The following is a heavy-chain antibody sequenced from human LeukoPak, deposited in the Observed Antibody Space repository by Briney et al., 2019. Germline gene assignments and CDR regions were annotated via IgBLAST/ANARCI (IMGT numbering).Heavy chain of an antibody. V-gene: IGHV3-7*01. CDR1: GFTFSSHW. Sequence: PGGSLRLSCAASGFTFSSHWMSLVRQAPGKGLEWVANIWQEGSEKYYVDPVKGRFTVSRDNAKNSLYLQMNSLRVEDTAVYYCARDQNLVSWGLDYFDYWGQGTLVTVSS. CDR2: IWQEGSEK. CDR3: ARDQNLVSWGLDYFDY. J-gene: IGHJ4*02. D-gene: IGHD3-16*01.